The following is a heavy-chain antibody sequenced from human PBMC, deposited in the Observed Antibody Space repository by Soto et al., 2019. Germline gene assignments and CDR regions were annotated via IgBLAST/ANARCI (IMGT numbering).Heavy chain of an antibody. CDR3: ARNGSYYDFWSGYYFGGGMDV. CDR1: GGSFSGYY. D-gene: IGHD3-3*01. J-gene: IGHJ6*02. V-gene: IGHV4-34*01. Sequence: QVQLQQWGAGLLKPSETLSLTCAVYGGSFSGYYWSWIRQPPGKGLEWIGEINHSGSTNYNPSLKNRVTISVDTSKNQFSLKLSSETAADTAVYYCARNGSYYDFWSGYYFGGGMDVWGQGTTVTVSS. CDR2: INHSGST.